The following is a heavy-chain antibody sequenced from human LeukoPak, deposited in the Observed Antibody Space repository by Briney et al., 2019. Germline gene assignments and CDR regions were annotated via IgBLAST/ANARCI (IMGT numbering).Heavy chain of an antibody. V-gene: IGHV3-30*02. CDR1: GLTFSSYG. Sequence: GGSLRLSCAASGLTFSSYGIHWVRQAPGRGLEWVALIWNDGNNKYYADSVKGRFIISRDNSKNTLYLQMNSLRAEDTAVYYCAKKDYGDRDYYYGMDVWGQGTTVTVSS. CDR2: IWNDGNNK. CDR3: AKKDYGDRDYYYGMDV. D-gene: IGHD4-17*01. J-gene: IGHJ6*02.